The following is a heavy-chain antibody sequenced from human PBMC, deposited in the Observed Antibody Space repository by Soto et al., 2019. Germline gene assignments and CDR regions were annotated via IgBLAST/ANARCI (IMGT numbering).Heavy chain of an antibody. CDR2: INPNSGGT. CDR3: ARDYSGSYYHAFDI. Sequence: QVQLVQSGAEVKKPGASVKVSCKASGYTFTGYYMHWVRQAPGQGLEWMGWINPNSGGTNYAQKFQGWVTMTRDTSISTAYMEMSRLRSDDTAVYYCARDYSGSYYHAFDIWGQGTMVTVSS. V-gene: IGHV1-2*04. D-gene: IGHD1-26*01. CDR1: GYTFTGYY. J-gene: IGHJ3*02.